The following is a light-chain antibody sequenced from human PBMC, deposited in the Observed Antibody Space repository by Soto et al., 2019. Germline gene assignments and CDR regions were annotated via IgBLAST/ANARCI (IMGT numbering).Light chain of an antibody. CDR2: DAS. CDR1: QDISNY. CDR3: QQYDNLPLP. V-gene: IGKV1-33*01. J-gene: IGKJ4*01. Sequence: DIQMTQSPSSLSESVGDRVTITCQASQDISNYLNWYQQKPGKAPKLLIYDASTLETGVPSRFSGSGSGTDFTLTISSLQAEDIATYYRQQYDNLPLPFGGGTKVEIK.